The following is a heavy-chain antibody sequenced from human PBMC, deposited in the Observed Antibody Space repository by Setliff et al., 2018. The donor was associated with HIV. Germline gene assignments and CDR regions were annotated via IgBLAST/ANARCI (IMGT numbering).Heavy chain of an antibody. CDR3: ARVFPPIRGAPFGTPPGAFDI. V-gene: IGHV4-4*07. Sequence: PSETLSLTCTVSGDSIRGYYWSWIRQPAGKGLEWIGSIYASGSTNYNPSLKSRVTMSIDTSKKQFSLKLNSVTAADTAVHYCARVFPPIRGAPFGTPPGAFDIWGQGTKVTGS. J-gene: IGHJ3*02. D-gene: IGHD2-2*02. CDR2: IYASGST. CDR1: GDSIRGYY.